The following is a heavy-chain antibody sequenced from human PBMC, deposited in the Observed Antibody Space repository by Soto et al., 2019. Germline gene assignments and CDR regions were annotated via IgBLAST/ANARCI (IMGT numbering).Heavy chain of an antibody. J-gene: IGHJ6*03. CDR2: INHSGST. D-gene: IGHD2-2*01. CDR3: ARGLYCSSTSCYGGGYYYYYMDV. CDR1: GGSFSGYY. Sequence: SETLSLTCAVYGGSFSGYYWSWIRQPPGKGLEWNGEINHSGSTNYNPSLKSRVTISVDTSKNQFSLKLSSVTAADTAVYYCARGLYCSSTSCYGGGYYYYYMDVWGKGTTVTVSS. V-gene: IGHV4-34*01.